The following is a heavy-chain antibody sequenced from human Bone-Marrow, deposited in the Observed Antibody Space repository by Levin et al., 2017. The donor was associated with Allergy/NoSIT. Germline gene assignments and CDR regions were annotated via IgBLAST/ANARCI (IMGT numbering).Heavy chain of an antibody. CDR1: GFTFSSYG. Sequence: GGSLRLSCAASGFTFSSYGMSWVRQAPGKGLEWVSAISDTGVNTYYADSVKGRFTISRDNSKNTLYLQMNSLRAEDTAIYYCANRGGGGFCTGGVCRYYYYMDVWGKGTTVTVSS. V-gene: IGHV3-23*01. CDR2: ISDTGVNT. D-gene: IGHD2-8*02. J-gene: IGHJ6*03. CDR3: ANRGGGGFCTGGVCRYYYYMDV.